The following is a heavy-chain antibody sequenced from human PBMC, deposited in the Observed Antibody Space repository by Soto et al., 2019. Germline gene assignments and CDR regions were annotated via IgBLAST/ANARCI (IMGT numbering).Heavy chain of an antibody. CDR2: IYYSGST. J-gene: IGHJ5*02. CDR3: ARDFSGYFDFWFDP. CDR1: GGSISSYY. D-gene: IGHD3-9*01. V-gene: IGHV4-59*01. Sequence: SETLSLTCTVSGGSISSYYWSWIRQPPGKGLEWIGYIYYSGSTNYNPSLKSRVTISVDTSKNQFSLKLSSVTAADTAVYYCARDFSGYFDFWFDPWGQGTLVTVSS.